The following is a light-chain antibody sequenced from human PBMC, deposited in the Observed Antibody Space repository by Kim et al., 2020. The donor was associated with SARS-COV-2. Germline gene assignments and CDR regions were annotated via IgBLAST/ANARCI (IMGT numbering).Light chain of an antibody. CDR2: LEGSGSF. J-gene: IGLJ2*01. V-gene: IGLV4-60*03. CDR1: SGHSTYI. Sequence: QPVLTQSSSASASLGSSVKLTCTLSSGHSTYIIAWHQQQPGEAPRFLMKLEGSGSFNKGSEVPDRFSGSSSGADRYLTISNLQSEDEADYYCETWDSNTRVFGGGTQLTVL. CDR3: ETWDSNTRV.